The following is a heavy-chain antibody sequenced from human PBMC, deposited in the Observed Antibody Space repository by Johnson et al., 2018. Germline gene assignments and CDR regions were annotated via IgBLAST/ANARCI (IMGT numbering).Heavy chain of an antibody. Sequence: EVQLLESGGGSVQXGGSLRLSCAASGFTFSSYAMSWVRQAPGKGLEWVSAISGSGGSTYYADSVKGRFPISRDNSKNTLYLQMNSLRAEDTAVYYCAKDLGEWDDAFDIWGQGTMVTVSS. V-gene: IGHV3-23*01. D-gene: IGHD1-26*01. CDR2: ISGSGGST. J-gene: IGHJ3*02. CDR3: AKDLGEWDDAFDI. CDR1: GFTFSSYA.